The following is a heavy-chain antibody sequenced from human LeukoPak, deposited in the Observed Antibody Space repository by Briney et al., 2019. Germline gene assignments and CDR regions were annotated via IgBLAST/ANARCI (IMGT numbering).Heavy chain of an antibody. Sequence: GASLKISCKGSGYSFTSYWIGWVRQMPGKRLEWMGIIYPGDSDTSYSPSFHGQVTISADKSITTAYLQWSSLKASDTAMYYCARLYYYDSRALAHWGQGTLVTVSS. V-gene: IGHV5-51*01. CDR1: GYSFTSYW. D-gene: IGHD3-22*01. CDR2: IYPGDSDT. J-gene: IGHJ4*02. CDR3: ARLYYYDSRALAH.